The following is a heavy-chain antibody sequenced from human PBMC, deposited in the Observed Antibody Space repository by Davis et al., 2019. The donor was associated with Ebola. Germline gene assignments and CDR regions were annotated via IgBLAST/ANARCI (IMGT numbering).Heavy chain of an antibody. CDR3: VRFGYGAY. J-gene: IGHJ4*02. V-gene: IGHV4-59*01. CDR2: IYDSGRT. D-gene: IGHD3-22*01. CDR1: EFTFSSYE. Sequence: ESLKISCAASEFTFSSYEMNWVRQAPGKGLEWVGIIYDSGRTHYNPSLKSRVTISADTSKNQFSLKLTSVTAADTAVYYCVRFGYGAYWGQGTLVTVSS.